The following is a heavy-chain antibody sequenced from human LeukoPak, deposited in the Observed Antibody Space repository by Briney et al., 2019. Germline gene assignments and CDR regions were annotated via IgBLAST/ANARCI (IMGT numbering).Heavy chain of an antibody. D-gene: IGHD3-3*01. V-gene: IGHV3-21*01. Sequence: GGSLRLSCAASGFTFSSYSMNWVRQAPGKGLEWVSSISSSSSYIYYADSVKGRFTISRDNAKNSLYLQMNSLRAEDTAVYYCARVRPYYDFWSGYSDYWGQGTLVTVSS. CDR2: ISSSSSYI. CDR3: ARVRPYYDFWSGYSDY. CDR1: GFTFSSYS. J-gene: IGHJ4*02.